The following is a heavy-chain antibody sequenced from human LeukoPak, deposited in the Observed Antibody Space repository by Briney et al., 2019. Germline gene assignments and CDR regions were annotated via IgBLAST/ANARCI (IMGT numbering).Heavy chain of an antibody. J-gene: IGHJ4*02. CDR2: ISGPGGST. V-gene: IGHV3-23*01. CDR1: GFTFSSYA. CDR3: AKMNVLTGYYTPNFDF. D-gene: IGHD3-9*01. Sequence: GGSLRLSCAASGFTFSSYAMSWVRQAPRQGLEWVSTISGPGGSTYYADSVKGRFTITRDNSRNTLSLQMNNLRAEDTAVYYCAKMNVLTGYYTPNFDFWGQGTLVTVSS.